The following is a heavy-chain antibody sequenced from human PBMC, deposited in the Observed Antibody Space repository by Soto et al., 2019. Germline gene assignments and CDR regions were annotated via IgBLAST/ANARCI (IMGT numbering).Heavy chain of an antibody. V-gene: IGHV1-69*01. CDR2: IIPFFGTS. CDR1: GGTFSSYP. D-gene: IGHD1-26*01. Sequence: QVQLVQSGAEVKKPGSSVKVSCGASGGTFSSYPINWVRQAPGQGLEWMGGIIPFFGTSNYAQKFQGRVKITADEYTSTASMELRSLRSEDTAVYYCARVGHITNYGMAVWGQGNTVTVSS. CDR3: ARVGHITNYGMAV. J-gene: IGHJ6*02.